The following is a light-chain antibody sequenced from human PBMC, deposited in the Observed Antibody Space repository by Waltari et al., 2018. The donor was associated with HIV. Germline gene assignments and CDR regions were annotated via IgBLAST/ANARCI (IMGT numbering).Light chain of an antibody. Sequence: QSALTQSASVSGSPGQSITISCTGTSTNIGSYNLVSWYQQHPGEAPKVIIYEVNKRPSGVVSRFSGSTSGSTASLTTAGLQAEDEADYYCCSYAGSSNVVFGGGTKLTVL. CDR1: STNIGSYNL. J-gene: IGLJ2*01. CDR2: EVN. CDR3: CSYAGSSNVV. V-gene: IGLV2-23*02.